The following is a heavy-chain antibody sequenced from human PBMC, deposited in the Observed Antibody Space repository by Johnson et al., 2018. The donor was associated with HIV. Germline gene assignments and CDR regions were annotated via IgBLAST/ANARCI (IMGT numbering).Heavy chain of an antibody. V-gene: IGHV3-30*04. CDR1: GFTFSSYT. J-gene: IGHJ3*02. CDR2: ISYDGSNK. CDR3: ARDMGHRQLARDAFDI. D-gene: IGHD6-6*01. Sequence: QMLLVESGGGVVQPGRSLRLSCTASGFTFSSYTIYWVRQTPGKGLEWVALISYDGSNKYYADSVKGRFTISRDNSKTTLFLQMNSLRPEDTAVYYCARDMGHRQLARDAFDIWGQGTMVTVSS.